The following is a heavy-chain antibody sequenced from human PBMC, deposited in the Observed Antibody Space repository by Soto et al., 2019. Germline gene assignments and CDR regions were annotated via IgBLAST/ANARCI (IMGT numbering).Heavy chain of an antibody. CDR3: AHSRTSGMRYYFDY. CDR1: GFARSTTRVG. V-gene: IGHV2-5*02. Sequence: QITLKESGPTLVKPTQTLTLTCTFSGFARSTTRVGVGWIRQPPGAALGWLALLYWDDDKLYSPSLKRRLTITTETSKNQLVLTLTSMDPVDTAAYYCAHSRTSGMRYYFDYWGQGTLVTVSS. CDR2: LYWDDDK. J-gene: IGHJ4*02.